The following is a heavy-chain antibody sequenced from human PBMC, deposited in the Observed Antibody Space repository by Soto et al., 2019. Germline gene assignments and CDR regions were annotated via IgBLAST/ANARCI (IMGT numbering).Heavy chain of an antibody. CDR1: GGSINRDIYY. V-gene: IGHV4-39*01. D-gene: IGHD3-10*01. CDR3: ASPPRGGREYECFQH. Sequence: QLQLRESGPGLVKPSETLSLTCSVSGGSINRDIYYWGWIRQPPGKGLEWIGSVYYSGSTYYNPSLKSRVTMSLDPSKNQVSLKLPSVTAADTGVYYCASPPRGGREYECFQHWGQGTLVTVSS. J-gene: IGHJ1*01. CDR2: VYYSGST.